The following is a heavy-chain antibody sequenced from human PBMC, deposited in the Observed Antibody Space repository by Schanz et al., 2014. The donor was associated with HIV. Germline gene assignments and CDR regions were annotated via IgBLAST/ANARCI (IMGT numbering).Heavy chain of an antibody. CDR1: GYTFTSYG. CDR3: ARMSPSSTSYGDAFDV. V-gene: IGHV1-18*01. Sequence: QVQLVQSGAEMKKPGASVKVSCKASGYTFTSYGITWVRQAPGQGLEWMGWISAYNGNINYAQKFRDRVTMTTDTNTNTAPMELRSMRSADTTVYFCARMSPSSTSYGDAFDVWGQGTMITVSS. D-gene: IGHD2-2*01. J-gene: IGHJ3*01. CDR2: ISAYNGNI.